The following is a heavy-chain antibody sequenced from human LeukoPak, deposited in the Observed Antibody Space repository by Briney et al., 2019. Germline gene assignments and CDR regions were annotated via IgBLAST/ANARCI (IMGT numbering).Heavy chain of an antibody. CDR3: VRQFAS. CDR2: VSGSGSTV. J-gene: IGHJ4*02. V-gene: IGHV3-48*01. Sequence: GGSLRLSCAASGFTFGDHIMNWVRQLPGKKLEWVAYVSGSGSTVYYADSVKGRFTVSRDNGKSSLYLQMNSLRVEDTALYYCVRQFASWGQGTLVTVSS. CDR1: GFTFGDHI.